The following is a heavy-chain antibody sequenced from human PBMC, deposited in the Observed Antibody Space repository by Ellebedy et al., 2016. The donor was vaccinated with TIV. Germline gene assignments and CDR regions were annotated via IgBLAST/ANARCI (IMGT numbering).Heavy chain of an antibody. D-gene: IGHD1-1*01. J-gene: IGHJ4*02. CDR3: ARRAAHTTTWSSYFDY. Sequence: ASVKVSCXASGYTFNNYGISWVRQAPGQGLEWMGWISPYNGNTDYAQKLQGRPTMTTDTSTGTAYMELRSLRSDDTALYYCARRAAHTTTWSSYFDYWGPGTLVAVSS. CDR2: ISPYNGNT. CDR1: GYTFNNYG. V-gene: IGHV1-18*01.